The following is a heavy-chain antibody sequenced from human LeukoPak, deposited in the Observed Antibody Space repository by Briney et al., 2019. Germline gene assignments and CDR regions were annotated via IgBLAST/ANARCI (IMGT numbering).Heavy chain of an antibody. Sequence: ASVKVSCKASGYTFTSYDINWVRQATGQGLEWMGWMNPNSGNTGYAQKFQGRVTMTRNTSISTAYMELSSLRSEDTAVYYCERSSEMATIFYYYYYMDVWGKGTTVTVSS. CDR2: MNPNSGNT. J-gene: IGHJ6*03. V-gene: IGHV1-8*01. D-gene: IGHD5-24*01. CDR1: GYTFTSYD. CDR3: ERSSEMATIFYYYYYMDV.